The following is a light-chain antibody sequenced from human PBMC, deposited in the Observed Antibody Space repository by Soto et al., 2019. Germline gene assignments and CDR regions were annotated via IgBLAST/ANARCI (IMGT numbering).Light chain of an antibody. V-gene: IGKV2-30*01. J-gene: IGKJ2*01. CDR1: QNLLYSDGNTY. Sequence: DAVMTQSPLSLPVTLGQPASISCKSSQNLLYSDGNTYLNWFQQRPGRSPRRLIAKVSNRDSGVPDRFSGSGSGSDFTLKISRVEAEDVGIYYCMQAPHWSYTFGKGTKLEIK. CDR3: MQAPHWSYT. CDR2: KVS.